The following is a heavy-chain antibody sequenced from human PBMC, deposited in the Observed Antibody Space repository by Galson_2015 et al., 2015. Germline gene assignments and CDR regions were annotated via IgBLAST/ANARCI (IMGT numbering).Heavy chain of an antibody. Sequence: SLRLSCAASGFTFSSYAMHWVRQAPGKGLEWVAVISYDGSNKYYADSVKGRFTISRDNSKNTLYLRMNSLRAEDTAVYYCARVFYILTGYSRGARHYYYGMDVWVQGTTVTVSS. CDR1: GFTFSSYA. V-gene: IGHV3-30-3*01. J-gene: IGHJ6*02. CDR3: ARVFYILTGYSRGARHYYYGMDV. CDR2: ISYDGSNK. D-gene: IGHD3-9*01.